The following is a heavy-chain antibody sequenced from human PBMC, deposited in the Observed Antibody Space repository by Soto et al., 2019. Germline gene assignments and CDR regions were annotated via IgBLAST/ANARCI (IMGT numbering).Heavy chain of an antibody. CDR3: ANDNDLDRDGNFDY. CDR1: GFSFDDYG. V-gene: IGHV3-9*01. J-gene: IGHJ4*02. CDR2: ISWNSGDI. Sequence: EVQLVESGGGSVQPGRSLRLSCAASGFSFDDYGLHWVRQGPGKGLEWVSGISWNSGDIYYADSVKGRFTISRDNAKRTLYLQMNSLRTEDTALYYCANDNDLDRDGNFDYWGQGILVTGSS. D-gene: IGHD2-2*03.